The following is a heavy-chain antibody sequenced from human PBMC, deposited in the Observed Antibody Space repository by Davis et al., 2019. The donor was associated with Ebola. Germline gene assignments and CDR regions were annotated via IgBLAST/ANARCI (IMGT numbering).Heavy chain of an antibody. CDR3: ARNKRITIFGVVIQPYYYYYGMDV. J-gene: IGHJ6*02. CDR1: GGTFSSYA. CDR2: IIPIFGTA. V-gene: IGHV1-69*05. Sequence: AASVKVSCKASGGTFSSYAISWVRQAPGQGLEWMGGIIPIFGTANYAQKFQGRVTMTTDTSTSTAYMELRSLRSDDTAVYYCARNKRITIFGVVIQPYYYYYGMDVWGQGTTVTASS. D-gene: IGHD3-3*01.